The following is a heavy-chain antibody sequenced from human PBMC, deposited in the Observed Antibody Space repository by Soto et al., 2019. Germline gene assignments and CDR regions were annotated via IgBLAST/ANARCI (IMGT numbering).Heavy chain of an antibody. CDR3: AARPRSLYYFDY. Sequence: QVQLVQSGAEVKKPGSSVKVSCKASGGTFSSYAISWVRQAPGQGLEWMGGIIPIFGTANYAQKFQGRVTTTADESTSTAFMELSSLRSEDTAVYYCAARPRSLYYFDYWGQGTLVTVSS. CDR2: IIPIFGTA. V-gene: IGHV1-69*12. J-gene: IGHJ4*02. CDR1: GGTFSSYA. D-gene: IGHD2-15*01.